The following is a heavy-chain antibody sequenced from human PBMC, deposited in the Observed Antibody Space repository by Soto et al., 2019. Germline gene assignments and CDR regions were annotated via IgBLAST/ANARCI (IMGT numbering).Heavy chain of an antibody. CDR3: ARDRVPADHYWYYYYGMDV. J-gene: IGHJ6*02. V-gene: IGHV1-69*12. D-gene: IGHD2-2*01. CDR2: IIPIFGTA. CDR1: GGTFSSYA. Sequence: QVQLVQSGAEVKKPGSSVKVSCKASGGTFSSYAISWVRQAPGQGLEWMGGIIPIFGTANYAQKFQGRVTMTADEXMSXAXTELSSLRSEDTAVYYCARDRVPADHYWYYYYGMDVWGQGTTVTVSS.